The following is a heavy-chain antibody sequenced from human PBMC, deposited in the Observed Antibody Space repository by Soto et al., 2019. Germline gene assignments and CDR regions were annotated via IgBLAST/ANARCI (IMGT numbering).Heavy chain of an antibody. CDR2: LYGGGTT. CDR3: AKDPSPRLRQNWGY. D-gene: IGHD7-27*01. J-gene: IGHJ4*02. CDR1: GFAVNSDY. Sequence: EVQLVASGGGLIQPRGSLRLSCAASGFAVNSDYMSWVRQAPGKGLEWVSVLYGGGTTHYSDSVKGRFTISRDNSKNTLYLQMNSLRAEDTAVYYCAKDPSPRLRQNWGYWGQGTLVTVSS. V-gene: IGHV3-53*01.